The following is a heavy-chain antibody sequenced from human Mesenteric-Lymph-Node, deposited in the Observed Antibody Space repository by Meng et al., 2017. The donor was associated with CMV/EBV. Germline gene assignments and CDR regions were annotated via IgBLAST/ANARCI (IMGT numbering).Heavy chain of an antibody. CDR2: IYYSGSI. J-gene: IGHJ4*02. CDR3: ASLPNTATYFDY. Sequence: SETLSLTCTVSGGSISSSSYYWGWIRQPPGKGLEWIGSIYYSGSISYNPSLKSRVTIAEDTSKNQFSLNLGSVTAAGTAAYYCASLPNTATYFDYWGQGALVTVSS. CDR1: GGSISSSSYY. V-gene: IGHV4-39*07. D-gene: IGHD5-18*01.